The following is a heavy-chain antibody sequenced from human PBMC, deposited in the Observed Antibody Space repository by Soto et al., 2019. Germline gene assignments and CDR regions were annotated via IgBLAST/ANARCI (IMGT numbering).Heavy chain of an antibody. D-gene: IGHD2-15*01. Sequence: QVQLQESGPGLVKPSQTLSLTCTVSGGSISSGDYYWSWIRQPPGKGLEWIGYIYYSGSTYYNPSHKSRVTISVDTYKNQFSLKLSSVTAADTAVYYCARVYCGGGSCYWGGNWFDPWGQGTLVTVSS. V-gene: IGHV4-30-4*01. CDR2: IYYSGST. CDR3: ARVYCGGGSCYWGGNWFDP. J-gene: IGHJ5*02. CDR1: GGSISSGDYY.